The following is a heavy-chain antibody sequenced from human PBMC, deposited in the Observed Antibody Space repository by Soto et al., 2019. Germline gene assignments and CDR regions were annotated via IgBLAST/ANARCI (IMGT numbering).Heavy chain of an antibody. J-gene: IGHJ4*02. D-gene: IGHD1-26*01. CDR1: GYTFTTYA. Sequence: QVQLVQSGAEVKKPGASVKVSCKASGYTFTTYAIHWVRQAPGQRLEWMGWISTGNGDTKYSQKFQDRVTITRDTSANTAYMEVSSLRSEDTAVYYCARDQSYVVYLGQGTLVTVSS. CDR3: ARDQSYVVY. V-gene: IGHV1-3*04. CDR2: ISTGNGDT.